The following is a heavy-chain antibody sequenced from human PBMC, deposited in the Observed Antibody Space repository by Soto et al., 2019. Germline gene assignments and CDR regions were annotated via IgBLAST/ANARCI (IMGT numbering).Heavy chain of an antibody. CDR2: IIPIFGTA. D-gene: IGHD4-17*01. CDR1: GGTFSSYA. CDR3: ARRGDPYGDYANYYYYGMDV. Sequence: VASVKVSCKASGGTFSSYAISWVRQAPGQGLEWMGGIIPIFGTANYAQKFQGRVTITADESTSTAYMELSSLRSEDTAVYYCARRGDPYGDYANYYYYGMDVWGQGTTVTVSS. J-gene: IGHJ6*02. V-gene: IGHV1-69*13.